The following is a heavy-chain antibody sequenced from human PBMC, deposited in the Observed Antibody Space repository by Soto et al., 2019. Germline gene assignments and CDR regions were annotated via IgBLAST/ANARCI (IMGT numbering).Heavy chain of an antibody. CDR2: INPNSGGT. J-gene: IGHJ4*02. D-gene: IGHD6-13*01. V-gene: IGHV1-2*02. Sequence: GASVKVSCKASGYTFTGYYMHWVRQAPGQGLEWMGWINPNSGGTNYAQKFQGRVTMTRDTSISTAYMELSRLRSDDTAVYYCAKPNSWGIEYFDYWGQGTLVTVSS. CDR1: GYTFTGYY. CDR3: AKPNSWGIEYFDY.